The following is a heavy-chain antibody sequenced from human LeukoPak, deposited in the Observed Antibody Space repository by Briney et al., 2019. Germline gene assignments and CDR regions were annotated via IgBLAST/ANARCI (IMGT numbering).Heavy chain of an antibody. CDR2: VYHSGDT. Sequence: GSLRLSCAASGFTFSNAWMSWVRQPPGKGLEWIGEVYHSGDTNYNPSLKSRVTISADKSNNQFSLRLNSVTAADTAVFYCARGEERGSGTVHFDYWGQGIPVTVSS. D-gene: IGHD3-10*01. J-gene: IGHJ4*02. V-gene: IGHV4-4*02. CDR1: GFTFSNAW. CDR3: ARGEERGSGTVHFDY.